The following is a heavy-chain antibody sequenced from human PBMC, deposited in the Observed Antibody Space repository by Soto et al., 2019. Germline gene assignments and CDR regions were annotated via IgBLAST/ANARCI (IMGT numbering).Heavy chain of an antibody. V-gene: IGHV5-10-1*01. Sequence: GESLQISCKGSGYSFTSYWISWVRQMPGKGLEWIGMIDPSDSYTNYSPSLQGHVTISADKSIRTAYLQWSSLKASDTAMYYCARSTFSSGKGYWGEGTLVTVSS. J-gene: IGHJ4*02. D-gene: IGHD3-22*01. CDR2: IDPSDSYT. CDR3: ARSTFSSGKGY. CDR1: GYSFTSYW.